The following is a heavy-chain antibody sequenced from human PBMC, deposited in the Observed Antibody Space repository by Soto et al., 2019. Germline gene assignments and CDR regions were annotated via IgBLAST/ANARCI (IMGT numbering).Heavy chain of an antibody. V-gene: IGHV3-11*01. CDR3: ARYCTLTSVHCYNAY. CDR1: GFTFSDYY. D-gene: IGHD2-2*02. J-gene: IGHJ4*02. CDR2: ISSCGDT. Sequence: QVQLVESGGGLVKPGGSLRLSCAASGFTFSDYYMSCIRLAPGKGLEWVSYISSCGDTDYADAVKGRFTISRDNAKNSLSLQMNSLRAEDTAVDYGARYCTLTSVHCYNAYWGQGTLVTVSP.